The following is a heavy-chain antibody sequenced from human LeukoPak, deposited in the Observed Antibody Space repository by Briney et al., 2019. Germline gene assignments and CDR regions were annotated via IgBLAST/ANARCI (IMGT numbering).Heavy chain of an antibody. V-gene: IGHV3-66*01. J-gene: IGHJ3*02. CDR2: IYSGGST. Sequence: GGSLRLSCAASGFTVSSNYMSWVRQAPGKGLEWVSVIYSGGSTYYADSVKGRFTISRDNSKNTLYLQMNSLRAEDTAVYYCARDIPDATIFLNPGAFDIWGQGTMVTVSS. D-gene: IGHD3-9*01. CDR3: ARDIPDATIFLNPGAFDI. CDR1: GFTVSSNY.